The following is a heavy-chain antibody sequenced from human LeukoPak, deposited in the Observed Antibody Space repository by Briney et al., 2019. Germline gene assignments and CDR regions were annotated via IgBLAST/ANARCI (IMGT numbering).Heavy chain of an antibody. CDR2: ISSSSSYI. CDR1: GFTFSSYS. D-gene: IGHD2-15*01. J-gene: IGHJ4*02. CDR3: ARDFNCSGGSCYPYFDY. Sequence: PGGCLRLSCAASGFTFSSYSMNWVRQAPGKGLEWVSSISSSSSYIYYADSVKGRFTISRDNAKNSLYLQMNSLRAEDTAVYYCARDFNCSGGSCYPYFDYWGQGTLVTVSS. V-gene: IGHV3-21*01.